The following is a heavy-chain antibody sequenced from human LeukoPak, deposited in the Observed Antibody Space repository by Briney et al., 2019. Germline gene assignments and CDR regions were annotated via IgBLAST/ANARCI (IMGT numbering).Heavy chain of an antibody. V-gene: IGHV4-34*01. J-gene: IGHJ4*02. D-gene: IGHD2/OR15-2a*01. CDR3: ARDPCSTIHCPLRF. Sequence: SETLSLTCALSGGSLSGSYCTWIRQSPGKGREWIGEINHSGRTNYNPSLGRRASISVDTSKRQFSLTLTFVTAADTAVYYCARDPCSTIHCPLRFWGQGTLVTVSS. CDR1: GGSLSGSY. CDR2: INHSGRT.